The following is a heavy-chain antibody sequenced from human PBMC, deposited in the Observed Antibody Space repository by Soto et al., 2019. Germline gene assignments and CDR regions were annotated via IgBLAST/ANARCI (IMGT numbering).Heavy chain of an antibody. Sequence: PGGSLRLCCAACEFTISSYAMSWVRQAPEKGLEWVSAISGSGGSTYYADSVKDRFTITRDNSKNTLYLQMNRLRAEDTASYYSAKDSMVRGVIEGYWGQGTLVTVSS. D-gene: IGHD3-10*01. V-gene: IGHV3-23*01. CDR2: ISGSGGST. CDR3: AKDSMVRGVIEGY. J-gene: IGHJ4*02. CDR1: EFTISSYA.